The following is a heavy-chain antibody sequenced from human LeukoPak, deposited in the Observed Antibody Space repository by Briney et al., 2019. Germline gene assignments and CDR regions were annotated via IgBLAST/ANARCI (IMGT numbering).Heavy chain of an antibody. Sequence: GGSLRLSCAASEFTFSNAWLNWVRQAPGKGLEWVGRIKSKTDGGTTDYAAPVEGRFTISRDDSKNTVYLQMNSLKTDDTAVYYCTSKYFDYWGQGTLVAVYS. CDR3: TSKYFDY. V-gene: IGHV3-15*01. CDR2: IKSKTDGGTT. CDR1: EFTFSNAW. J-gene: IGHJ4*02.